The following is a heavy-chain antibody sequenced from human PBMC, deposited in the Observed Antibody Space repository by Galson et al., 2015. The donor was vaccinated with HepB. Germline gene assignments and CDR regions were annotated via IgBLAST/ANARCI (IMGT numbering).Heavy chain of an antibody. Sequence: SVKVSCKASEYTFTSYGITWVRQAPGQGFEWMGWISTYNGNTNYAQKVQDRVTMTTDTSTNTASMELRTLTSDDTAVYYCARGGMATFGGPTLDYRGQGTLVTVSS. CDR1: EYTFTSYG. D-gene: IGHD5-24*01. CDR2: ISTYNGNT. V-gene: IGHV1-18*01. J-gene: IGHJ4*02. CDR3: ARGGMATFGGPTLDY.